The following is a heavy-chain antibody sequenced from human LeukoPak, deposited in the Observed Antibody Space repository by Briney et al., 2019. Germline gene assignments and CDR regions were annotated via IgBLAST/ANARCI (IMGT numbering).Heavy chain of an antibody. CDR1: GFTFGDYA. Sequence: GGSLRLSCTASGFTFGDYAMSWFRQAPGKGLEWVGFIRSKAYGGTTEYAASVKGRFTISRDDSKSIAYLQMNSLKTEDTAVYYCTRDLTVVSILYYCYMDVWGKGTTVTVSS. D-gene: IGHD4-23*01. J-gene: IGHJ6*03. CDR3: TRDLTVVSILYYCYMDV. V-gene: IGHV3-49*03. CDR2: IRSKAYGGTT.